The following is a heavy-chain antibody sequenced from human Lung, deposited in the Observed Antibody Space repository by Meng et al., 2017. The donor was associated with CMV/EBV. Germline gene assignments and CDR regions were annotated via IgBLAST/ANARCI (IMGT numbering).Heavy chain of an antibody. J-gene: IGHJ5*02. CDR3: ARIKYDFSGTNWFDP. V-gene: IGHV3-21*01. D-gene: IGHD3-3*01. Sequence: GGSLRLXXAASGFTFSSYSMNWVRQAPGRGLEWVSYISMSSSDIYYADSVKGRFTISRDNAKKSLYLQMNSLRAEDTSVYYCARIKYDFSGTNWFDPWGQGXLVTVSS. CDR1: GFTFSSYS. CDR2: ISMSSSDI.